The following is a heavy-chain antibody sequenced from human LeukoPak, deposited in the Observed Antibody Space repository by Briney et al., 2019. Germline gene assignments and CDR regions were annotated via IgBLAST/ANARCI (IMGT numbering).Heavy chain of an antibody. CDR1: GFTFSSYA. D-gene: IGHD2-2*01. CDR2: ISGSGGST. V-gene: IGHV3-23*01. CDR3: AKFGARVVVVPAAIELDY. Sequence: GGSLRLSCAASGFTFSSYAMSWVRQAPGKGLEWVSAISGSGGSTYYADSVKGRFTISRDNSKNTLYLQMNSLRAEDTAVYYCAKFGARVVVVPAAIELDYWGQGTLVTVSS. J-gene: IGHJ4*02.